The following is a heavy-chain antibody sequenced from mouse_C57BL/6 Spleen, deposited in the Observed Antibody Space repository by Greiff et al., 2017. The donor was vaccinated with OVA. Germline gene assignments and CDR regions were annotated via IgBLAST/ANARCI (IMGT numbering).Heavy chain of an antibody. CDR1: GFTFSSYT. J-gene: IGHJ1*03. Sequence: EVKLMESGGGLVKPGGSLKLSCAASGFTFSSYTMSWVRQTPEKRLEWVATISGGGGNTYYPDSVKGRFTISRDNAKNNLYLQMSSLRSEDTALYYCARHGGLLPYWYFDVWGTGTTVTVSS. CDR2: ISGGGGNT. D-gene: IGHD2-3*01. CDR3: ARHGGLLPYWYFDV. V-gene: IGHV5-9*01.